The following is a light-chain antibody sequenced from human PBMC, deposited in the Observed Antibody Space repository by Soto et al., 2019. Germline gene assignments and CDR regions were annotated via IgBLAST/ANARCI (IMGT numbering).Light chain of an antibody. J-gene: IGLJ1*01. V-gene: IGLV2-14*01. CDR3: SSYTTSSTRV. CDR1: SSDVGVYNY. Sequence: QSALTQPASVSGSPGQSIAISCTGSSSDVGVYNYVYWYQQHPGEVPKLIIFEVSNRPSGVSNRFSGSKSGNTASLTISGLQAEDEAAYYCSSYTTSSTRVFGPGTKLTVL. CDR2: EVS.